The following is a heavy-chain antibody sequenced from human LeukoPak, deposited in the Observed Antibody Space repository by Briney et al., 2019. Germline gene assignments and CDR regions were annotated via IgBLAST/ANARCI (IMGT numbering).Heavy chain of an antibody. D-gene: IGHD3-16*01. J-gene: IGHJ6*03. CDR3: ARGVYYDYIWGSSGYYYYMDV. V-gene: IGHV1-18*01. CDR1: GYTFTSYG. Sequence: ASVKVSCKASGYTFTSYGISWVRQAPGQGLEWMGWISAYNGNTNYAQKLQGRVTMTTDTSTSTAYMELRSLRPDDTAVYYCARGVYYDYIWGSSGYYYYMDVWGKGTTVTVSS. CDR2: ISAYNGNT.